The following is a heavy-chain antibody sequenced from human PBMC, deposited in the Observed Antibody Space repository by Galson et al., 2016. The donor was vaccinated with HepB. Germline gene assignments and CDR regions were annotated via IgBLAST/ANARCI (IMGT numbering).Heavy chain of an antibody. J-gene: IGHJ4*02. V-gene: IGHV3-23*01. D-gene: IGHD3-10*01. CDR3: ARGIGLGSYRSVIDY. CDR1: GFTFTNYA. CDR2: INGGASFT. Sequence: SLRLSCAASGFTFTNYAMSWVRQAPGKGLEFVSGINGGASFTYTADSVKGRFTISRDNFKDTVDLQMNNLRAADTAVYYCARGIGLGSYRSVIDYWGQGVLVTVSS.